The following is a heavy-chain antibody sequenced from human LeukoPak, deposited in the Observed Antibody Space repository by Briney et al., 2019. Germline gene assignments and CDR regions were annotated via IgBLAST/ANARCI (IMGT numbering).Heavy chain of an antibody. CDR3: ARDLTSAYWTPGGYYYYMDV. CDR2: ITSRSAFT. J-gene: IGHJ6*03. Sequence: GGSLRLSCVASGFSFSDYSLNWVRQRPGKGLEWISYITSRSAFTYYADSVKGRFTISRDDGKKSVHLHLSGLRVDDTAVYYCARDLTSAYWTPGGYYYYMDVWGKGTAVTVSS. D-gene: IGHD3/OR15-3a*01. V-gene: IGHV3-48*01. CDR1: GFSFSDYS.